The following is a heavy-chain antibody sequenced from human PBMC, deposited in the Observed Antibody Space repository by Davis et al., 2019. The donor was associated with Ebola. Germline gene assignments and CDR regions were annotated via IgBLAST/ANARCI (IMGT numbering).Heavy chain of an antibody. Sequence: GGSLRLSCTASGFTFGDYAMSWFRQAPGKGLEWVGFIRSKAYGGTTEYAASVKGRFTISRDDSKSIAYLQMNSLKTEDTAVYYCTRMGFHSSLRIDYWGQGTLVTVSS. CDR3: TRMGFHSSLRIDY. CDR1: GFTFGDYA. J-gene: IGHJ4*02. D-gene: IGHD6-6*01. CDR2: IRSKAYGGTT. V-gene: IGHV3-49*03.